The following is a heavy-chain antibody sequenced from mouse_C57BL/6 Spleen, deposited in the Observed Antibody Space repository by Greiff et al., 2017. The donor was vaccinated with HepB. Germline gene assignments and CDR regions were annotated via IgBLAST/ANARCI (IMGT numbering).Heavy chain of an antibody. CDR2: IGPGSGST. V-gene: IGHV1-77*01. J-gene: IGHJ2*01. CDR1: GYTFTDYY. CDR3: ARERTLYYYGSSPHFDY. D-gene: IGHD1-1*01. Sequence: VQLQQSGAELVKPGASVKISCKASGYTFTDYYINWVKQRPGQGLEWIGKIGPGSGSTYYNEKFKGKATLTADKSSSTAYMQLSSLTSEDSAVYFFARERTLYYYGSSPHFDYWGQGTTLTVSS.